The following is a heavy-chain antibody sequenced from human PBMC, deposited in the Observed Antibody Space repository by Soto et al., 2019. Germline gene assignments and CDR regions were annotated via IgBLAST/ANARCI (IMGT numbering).Heavy chain of an antibody. CDR3: AKDRYGDYGGIDY. J-gene: IGHJ4*02. CDR1: GFTFSTYA. V-gene: IGHV3-23*01. CDR2: ITGSGGST. Sequence: EVQLLESGGGLVQPGGSLRLSCAASGFTFSTYAMIWVRQAPGKGLEWVSVITGSGGSTYYADSVKGRFTISRDTSKNPLFLQMNSLRAEDTAVYYCAKDRYGDYGGIDYRGQGTMVTVSS. D-gene: IGHD4-17*01.